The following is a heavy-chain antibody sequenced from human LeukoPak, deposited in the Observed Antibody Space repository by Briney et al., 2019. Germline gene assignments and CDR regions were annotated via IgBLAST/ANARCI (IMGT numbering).Heavy chain of an antibody. D-gene: IGHD6-13*01. CDR3: AREAAVGTGGFDY. CDR1: GGSISAYY. Sequence: SETLSLTCTVSGGSISAYYWSWIRQPPGKGLERIGYIYNSGSANYNPSLQSRVTILIDTSKKQFSLKVSSVTAADTAVYYCAREAAVGTGGFDYWGQGTLVTVSP. J-gene: IGHJ4*02. CDR2: IYNSGSA. V-gene: IGHV4-59*01.